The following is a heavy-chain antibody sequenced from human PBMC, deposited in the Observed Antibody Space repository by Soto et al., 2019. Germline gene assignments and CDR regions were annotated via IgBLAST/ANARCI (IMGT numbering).Heavy chain of an antibody. CDR1: GASMKSSGQY. D-gene: IGHD6-19*01. CDR3: ARETKSYRSGWYYAFDI. CDR2: VSDSGST. J-gene: IGHJ3*02. V-gene: IGHV4-39*02. Sequence: SETLSLTCTVSGASMKSSGQYWGWIRQPPGKALDWIGSVSDSGSTYYNLSLKSRVTISVDTSKNQFSLTLTSVTAADTAVYYCARETKSYRSGWYYAFDIWDQGTMVTVSS.